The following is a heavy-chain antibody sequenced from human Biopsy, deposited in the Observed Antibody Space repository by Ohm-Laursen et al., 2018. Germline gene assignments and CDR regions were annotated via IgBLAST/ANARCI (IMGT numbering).Heavy chain of an antibody. CDR2: ISHTGYT. CDR1: GGSFTGHY. J-gene: IGHJ1*01. D-gene: IGHD4-23*01. CDR3: ARGSNEYGGLYFPH. V-gene: IGHV4-59*11. Sequence: VTLSLTCTVSGGSFTGHYWTWIRQPPGKGLEWIGHISHTGYTSYKSSLKSRVTISLDTSRKHFSLRLTSLAAADTVVYYCARGSNEYGGLYFPHWGQGTLVTVSS.